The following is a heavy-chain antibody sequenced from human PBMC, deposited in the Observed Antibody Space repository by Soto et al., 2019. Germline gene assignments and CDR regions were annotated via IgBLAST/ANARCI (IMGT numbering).Heavy chain of an antibody. Sequence: PGGSLRLSCAASGFTFSSYCMSWVRQAPGKGLEWVSYISSSSSTIYYADSVKGRFTISRDNAKNSLYLQMNSLRAEDTAVYYCARVFRSMPPDDAFDIWGQGTMVTVSS. CDR3: ARVFRSMPPDDAFDI. CDR1: GFTFSSYC. CDR2: ISSSSSTI. J-gene: IGHJ3*02. V-gene: IGHV3-48*01. D-gene: IGHD2-2*01.